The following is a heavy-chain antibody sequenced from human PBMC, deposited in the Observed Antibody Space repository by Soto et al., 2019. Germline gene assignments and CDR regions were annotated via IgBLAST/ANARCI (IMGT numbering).Heavy chain of an antibody. Sequence: QVQLQESGPGLVKPSGTLSLTCAVSNGSISSSNWWSWVRQPPGKGLEWIGQIYHSGSTNYNPSLKSRVTISVDKSKNQFSLTLNSVTAADTDMYYCARDLRLGYFDYWGQGTLVSVSS. CDR3: ARDLRLGYFDY. V-gene: IGHV4-4*02. CDR2: IYHSGST. D-gene: IGHD3-16*01. J-gene: IGHJ4*02. CDR1: NGSISSSNW.